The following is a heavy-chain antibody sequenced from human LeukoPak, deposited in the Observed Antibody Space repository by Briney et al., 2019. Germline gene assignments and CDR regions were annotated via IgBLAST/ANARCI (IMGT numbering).Heavy chain of an antibody. CDR3: AKDQHGYDKPIDY. CDR2: ISCSGIST. J-gene: IGHJ4*02. Sequence: GGSLRLSCASSGFTFNIFAMNWVRQASGRGLELVSTISCSGISTYYADSVKGRFSISRDNSKNTLYLQINSLRAEDTAVYFCAKDQHGYDKPIDYWGEGTLLSVSS. V-gene: IGHV3-23*01. CDR1: GFTFNIFA. D-gene: IGHD5-12*01.